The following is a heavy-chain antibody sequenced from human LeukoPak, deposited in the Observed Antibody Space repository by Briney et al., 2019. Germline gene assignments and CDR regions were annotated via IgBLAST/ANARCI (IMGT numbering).Heavy chain of an antibody. J-gene: IGHJ4*02. CDR1: GFTFSSYS. CDR2: ISSSSSTI. CDR3: ARVTGGYRYYYLDN. Sequence: GGSLRLSCAASGFTFSSYSMNWVRQAPGKGLEWVSYISSSSSTIYYADSVKGRFTISRDNAKNSLYLQMNSLRAEDTAVYYCARVTGGYRYYYLDNWGQGTLVTVSS. V-gene: IGHV3-48*01. D-gene: IGHD3-22*01.